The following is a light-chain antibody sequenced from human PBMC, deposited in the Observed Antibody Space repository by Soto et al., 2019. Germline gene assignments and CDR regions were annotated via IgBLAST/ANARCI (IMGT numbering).Light chain of an antibody. J-gene: IGKJ2*01. Sequence: EMVMTQSPATLSVSPGERATLSCRASQNLSRNLAWYQQQPGQAPRLLIFYASTRATGIPARFSGSGSGTDFTVTISSLQSEDFAVYYCQQYDKWPHTFGQGTKL. V-gene: IGKV3-15*01. CDR3: QQYDKWPHT. CDR1: QNLSRN. CDR2: YAS.